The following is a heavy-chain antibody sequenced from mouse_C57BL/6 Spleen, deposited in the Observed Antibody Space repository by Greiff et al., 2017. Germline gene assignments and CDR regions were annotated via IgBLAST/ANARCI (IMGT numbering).Heavy chain of an antibody. CDR3: ARAITTVVANYFDY. J-gene: IGHJ2*01. CDR1: GFTFSSYA. CDR2: ISDGGSYT. Sequence: VQLKESGGGLVKPGGSLKLSCAASGFTFSSYAMSWVRQTPEKRLEWVATISDGGSYTYYPDNVKGRFTISRDNAKNNLYLQMSHLKSEDTAMYYCARAITTVVANYFDYWGQGTTLTVSS. V-gene: IGHV5-4*01. D-gene: IGHD1-1*01.